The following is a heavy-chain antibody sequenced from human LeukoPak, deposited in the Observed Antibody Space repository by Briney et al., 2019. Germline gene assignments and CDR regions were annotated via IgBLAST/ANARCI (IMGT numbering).Heavy chain of an antibody. CDR2: IKRQTDGGTT. CDR1: GFSFTSAW. J-gene: IGHJ3*01. CDR3: TTGAPHSGNHPTGAFNL. D-gene: IGHD1-14*01. Sequence: PVGSLRLSCAASGFSFTSAWMTWVRQAPGKGLEWVARIKRQTDGGTTDYAAPVKGRFTVSRDDSKNTLYLQMNSLKTEDTAVYYCTTGAPHSGNHPTGAFNLWGQGTMVTVSS. V-gene: IGHV3-15*01.